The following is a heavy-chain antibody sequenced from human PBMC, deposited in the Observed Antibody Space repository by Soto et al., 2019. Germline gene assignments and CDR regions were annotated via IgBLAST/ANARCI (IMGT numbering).Heavy chain of an antibody. CDR1: GGTFSSYA. Sequence: GASVKVSCKASGGTFSSYAISWVRQAPGQGLEWMGGIIPIFGTANYAQKFQGRVTITADESTSTAYMELSSLRSEDTAVYYCARSRSGVAKGGYYYYGMDVWGQGTTVTVSS. V-gene: IGHV1-69*13. CDR3: ARSRSGVAKGGYYYYGMDV. CDR2: IIPIFGTA. D-gene: IGHD3-3*01. J-gene: IGHJ6*02.